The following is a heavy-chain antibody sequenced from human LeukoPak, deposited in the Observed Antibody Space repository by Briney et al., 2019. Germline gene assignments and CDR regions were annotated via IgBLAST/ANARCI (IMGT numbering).Heavy chain of an antibody. CDR3: ARGRMRRVSIAAAGPRAYCFDY. CDR2: MNPNSGNT. V-gene: IGHV1-8*01. CDR1: GYTFTSYD. D-gene: IGHD6-13*01. J-gene: IGHJ4*02. Sequence: WASVKVSCKASGYTFTSYDINWVRQATGQGLEWMGWMNPNSGNTGYAQKFQGRVTMTRNTSISTAYMGLSSLRSEDTAVYYCARGRMRRVSIAAAGPRAYCFDYWGQGTLVTVSS.